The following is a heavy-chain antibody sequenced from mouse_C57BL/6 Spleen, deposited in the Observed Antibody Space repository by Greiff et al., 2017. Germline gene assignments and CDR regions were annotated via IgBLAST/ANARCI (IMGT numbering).Heavy chain of an antibody. CDR2: IYPGDGDT. V-gene: IGHV1-80*01. CDR3: ARGDYGSETWFAY. CDR1: GYAFSSYW. J-gene: IGHJ3*01. D-gene: IGHD1-1*01. Sequence: VQLVESGAELVKPGASVKISCKASGYAFSSYWMNWVKQRPGKGLEWIGQIYPGDGDTNYNGKFKGKATLTADKSSSTAYMQLSSLTSEDSAVYFCARGDYGSETWFAYWGQGTLVTVSA.